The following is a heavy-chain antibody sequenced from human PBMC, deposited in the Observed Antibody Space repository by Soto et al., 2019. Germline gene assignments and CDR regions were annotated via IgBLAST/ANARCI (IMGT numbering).Heavy chain of an antibody. V-gene: IGHV3-30*18. D-gene: IGHD1-1*01. Sequence: QVQLEESGGGVVQPGRSLRLSCAASGFIFSSSAMHWVRQAPGKGLEWVAVISYDGSNKYYVGFVKGRFTISRDNSKHTLYLQVNSLRAEYTAVYYCADDRPGPMHHYFSSYMDVCGKGTTVTVSS. J-gene: IGHJ6*03. CDR2: ISYDGSNK. CDR1: GFIFSSSA. CDR3: ADDRPGPMHHYFSSYMDV.